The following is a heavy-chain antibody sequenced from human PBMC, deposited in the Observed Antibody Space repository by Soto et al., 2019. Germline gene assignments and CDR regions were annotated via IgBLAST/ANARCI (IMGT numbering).Heavy chain of an antibody. Sequence: PSETLSLTCTVSGGSINNYYWTWIRQPPGKGLEWVGYIYSSGTTHYNPSLKSRVTISLDTSKNQFSLKLKSVTAADTAVYYCARGSTYGGRPWDSWGQGTLVT. V-gene: IGHV4-59*01. D-gene: IGHD4-17*01. CDR2: IYSSGTT. CDR3: ARGSTYGGRPWDS. J-gene: IGHJ5*02. CDR1: GGSINNYY.